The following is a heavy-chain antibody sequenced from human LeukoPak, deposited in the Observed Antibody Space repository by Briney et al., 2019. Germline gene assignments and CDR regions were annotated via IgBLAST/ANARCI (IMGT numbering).Heavy chain of an antibody. CDR1: GYTLTDLS. Sequence: ASVKVSCKVSGYTLTDLSMHWVRQAPGKGLEWVGGFDPEDGETIYAQKFQGRVTMTEDTSTDTAYMELSSLRSEDTAVYYCATVVLLSNYYGEGAFDIWGQGTMVTVSS. CDR3: ATVVLLSNYYGEGAFDI. CDR2: FDPEDGET. D-gene: IGHD3-9*01. J-gene: IGHJ3*02. V-gene: IGHV1-24*01.